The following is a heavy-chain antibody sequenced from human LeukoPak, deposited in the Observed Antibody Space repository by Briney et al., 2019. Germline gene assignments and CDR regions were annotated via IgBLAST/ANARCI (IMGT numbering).Heavy chain of an antibody. CDR2: ISSRSSNK. CDR1: GFTFSNYY. D-gene: IGHD3-10*01. CDR3: ARDEFGPQGLFDY. J-gene: IGHJ4*02. Sequence: GGSLRLSCAASGFTFSNYYMSWIRQAPGKGLVWVSYISSRSSNKYYADSVKGRFTISRDNAKNSLYLQMSSLRAEDTAVYYCARDEFGPQGLFDYWGQGTLVTVSS. V-gene: IGHV3-11*04.